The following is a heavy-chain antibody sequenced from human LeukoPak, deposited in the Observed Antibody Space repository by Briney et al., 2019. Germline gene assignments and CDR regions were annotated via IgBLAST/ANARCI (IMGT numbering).Heavy chain of an antibody. CDR3: ARAGPYQLPPRPVDY. D-gene: IGHD2-2*01. J-gene: IGHJ4*02. CDR1: GFTFSSYW. Sequence: PGGPLRLSCAASGFTFSSYWRSWLRQAPGRGLEWVPNINQDGSGEYYVDSVTRRFTIYRDKAKNSLFLQMNSLRAEDTAIYYCARAGPYQLPPRPVDYWGQGTLVTVSS. CDR2: INQDGSGE. V-gene: IGHV3-7*01.